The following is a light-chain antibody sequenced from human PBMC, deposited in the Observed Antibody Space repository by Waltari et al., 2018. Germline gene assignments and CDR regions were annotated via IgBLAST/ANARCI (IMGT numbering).Light chain of an antibody. Sequence: SALTQPASVSGSPGQSITISCTGTSSDVGGYNYVSWYQQHPGKAPKLVICDVSNRPSGVSNRFSGSKSGNTASLTISGLQAEDEADYYCSSYTSSSTVVFGGGTKLTVL. CDR3: SSYTSSSTVV. CDR1: SSDVGGYNY. J-gene: IGLJ2*01. CDR2: DVS. V-gene: IGLV2-14*03.